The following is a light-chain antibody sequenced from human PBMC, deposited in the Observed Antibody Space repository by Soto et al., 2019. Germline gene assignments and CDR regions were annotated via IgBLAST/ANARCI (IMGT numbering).Light chain of an antibody. V-gene: IGKV3-20*01. Sequence: EIVLTQSPGTLSLSPWERATLSCRASQSVSNNHLAWYQQKPGQAPRLLIYGASNRATGIPDRFSGSGSGTDFTLTISRLEPEDFAVYHCQQYGSSGTFGQGTKVDIK. CDR3: QQYGSSGT. CDR2: GAS. J-gene: IGKJ1*01. CDR1: QSVSNNH.